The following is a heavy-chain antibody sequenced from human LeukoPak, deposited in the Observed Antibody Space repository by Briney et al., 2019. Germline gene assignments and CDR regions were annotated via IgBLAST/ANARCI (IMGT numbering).Heavy chain of an antibody. Sequence: PSETLSLTCTVSGGSISSGDYYWSWIRQPPGKGLEWIGYIYYGGSTYYNPSLKSRVTISVDTSKNQFSLKLSSVTAADTAVYYCARTTTVPKIYYFDYWGQGTLVTVSS. CDR2: IYYGGST. CDR3: ARTTTVPKIYYFDY. CDR1: GGSISSGDYY. J-gene: IGHJ4*02. V-gene: IGHV4-30-4*01. D-gene: IGHD4-17*01.